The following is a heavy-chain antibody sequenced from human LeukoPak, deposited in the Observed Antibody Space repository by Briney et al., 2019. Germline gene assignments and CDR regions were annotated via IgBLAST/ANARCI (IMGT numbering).Heavy chain of an antibody. CDR2: IYTSGST. V-gene: IGHV4-61*02. Sequence: PSETLSLTCTVSGGSISSGSYYWSWIRQPAGKGLEWIGRIYTSGSTNYNPSLKSRVTISVDTSKNQFSLKLSSVTAADTAVYYCARESYGDFWSGYCFDYWGQGTLVTVSS. D-gene: IGHD3-3*01. J-gene: IGHJ4*02. CDR3: ARESYGDFWSGYCFDY. CDR1: GGSISSGSYY.